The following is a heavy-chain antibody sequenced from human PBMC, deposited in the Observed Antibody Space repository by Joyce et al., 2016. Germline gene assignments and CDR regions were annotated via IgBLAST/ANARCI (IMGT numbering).Heavy chain of an antibody. J-gene: IGHJ2*01. CDR2: SREKANNYET. Sequence: QLVESGGGLVQPGGSLKLSCVASGFPFSVSAMHWVRQASGKRPEWVGRSREKANNYETAYGASVKGRFTFSRDDSKNTAYLEMNSLQTDDTAVYYCARPHQNNWHFALWGRG. CDR1: GFPFSVSA. D-gene: IGHD1/OR15-1a*01. CDR3: ARPHQNNWHFAL. V-gene: IGHV3-73*02.